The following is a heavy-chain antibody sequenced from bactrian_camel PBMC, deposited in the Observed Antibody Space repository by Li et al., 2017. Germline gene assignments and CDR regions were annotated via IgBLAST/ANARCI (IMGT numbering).Heavy chain of an antibody. CDR2: TMSGGGKT. J-gene: IGHJ4*01. CDR1: RFTSSTYD. Sequence: DVQLVESGGGLVQPGGSLRLSCAASRFTSSTYDMSWVRQAPGKGLEWVSTTMSGGGKTYYPDSVTGRFTFSRDNAKNTLYLQMNSLKPEDTAMYYCAIGFSPNDIRTPRSPGTQVTVS. V-gene: IGHV3S40*01. D-gene: IGHD1*01.